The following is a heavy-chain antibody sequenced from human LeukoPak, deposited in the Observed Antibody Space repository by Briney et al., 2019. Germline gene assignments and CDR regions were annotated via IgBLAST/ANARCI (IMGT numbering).Heavy chain of an antibody. J-gene: IGHJ4*02. D-gene: IGHD4-17*01. CDR3: AKDLSLTTNSPIDY. CDR1: GFTFSDYY. Sequence: GGSLRLSCAASGFTFSDYYMSWIRQAPGKGLEWVSYISSSGSTIYYADSVKGRFTISRDNSKNTLYLQMNSLRAEDTAVYYCAKDLSLTTNSPIDYWGQGTLVTVSS. V-gene: IGHV3-11*04. CDR2: ISSSGSTI.